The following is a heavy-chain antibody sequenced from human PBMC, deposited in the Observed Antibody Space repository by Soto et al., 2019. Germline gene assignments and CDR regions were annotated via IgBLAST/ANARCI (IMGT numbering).Heavy chain of an antibody. CDR2: ISHTGRT. J-gene: IGHJ4*02. CDR1: GSSITNSFY. Sequence: SETLSLTCRVSGSSITNSFYWGWIRQSPEKGLEWIGSISHTGRTSYNPSLKSRVSISVDTSENQFSLRLTSVTAADTAVYYCVTVNLVGAAYYFDYWGPGTLVTVSS. CDR3: VTVNLVGAAYYFDY. V-gene: IGHV4-38-2*02. D-gene: IGHD1-26*01.